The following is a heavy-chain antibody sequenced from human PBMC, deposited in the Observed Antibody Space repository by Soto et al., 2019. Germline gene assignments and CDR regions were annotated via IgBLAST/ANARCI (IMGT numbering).Heavy chain of an antibody. CDR3: VPGPGVTTILR. J-gene: IGHJ4*02. CDR1: GFPFSSYG. CDR2: ISYDGSNK. Sequence: LXLSCATSGFPFSSYGMHWVRQAPGKGLEWVAVISYDGSNKYYADTVKGRFTISRDNSKNTLFLQMNSLRAEDTAVYYCVPGPGVTTILRWGQGTLVTVSS. V-gene: IGHV3-30*03. D-gene: IGHD4-17*01.